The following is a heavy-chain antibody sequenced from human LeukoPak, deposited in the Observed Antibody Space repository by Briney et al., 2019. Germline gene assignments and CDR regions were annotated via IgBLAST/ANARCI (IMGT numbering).Heavy chain of an antibody. CDR2: ISSSSSTI. CDR3: ARGYRAWVAATHTYYYYFYMDV. Sequence: GGSLRLSCAASGFTFSSYSMNWVRQAPGKGLECVSYISSSSSTIYYADSVKGRFTISRDNAKNSLYLQMNSLRAEDTAVYYCARGYRAWVAATHTYYYYFYMDVWGKGTTVTISS. CDR1: GFTFSSYS. V-gene: IGHV3-48*01. J-gene: IGHJ6*03. D-gene: IGHD2-15*01.